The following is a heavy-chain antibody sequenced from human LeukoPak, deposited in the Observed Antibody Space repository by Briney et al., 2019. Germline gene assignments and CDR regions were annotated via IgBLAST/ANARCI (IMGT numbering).Heavy chain of an antibody. Sequence: EGSLRLSCAASGFTFSSYAMHWVRQAPGKGLEWVAVISYDGSNKYYADSVKGRFTISRDNSKNTLYLQMNSLRAEDTAVYYCARDFDYGGSYWGQGTLVTVSS. V-gene: IGHV3-30*01. J-gene: IGHJ4*02. CDR2: ISYDGSNK. D-gene: IGHD4-23*01. CDR3: ARDFDYGGSY. CDR1: GFTFSSYA.